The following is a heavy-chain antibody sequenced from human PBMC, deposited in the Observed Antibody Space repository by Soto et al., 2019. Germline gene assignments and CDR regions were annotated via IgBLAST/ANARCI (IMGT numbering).Heavy chain of an antibody. Sequence: GGSLRLSCAASGFTFSSYWMSWVRQAPGKGLEWVANIKQDGSEKYYVDSVKGRFTISRDNAKNSLYLQMNSLRAEDTAVYYCARDLKGNYDFWSGYYLYWGQGTLVTVSS. D-gene: IGHD3-3*01. CDR3: ARDLKGNYDFWSGYYLY. CDR2: IKQDGSEK. CDR1: GFTFSSYW. V-gene: IGHV3-7*05. J-gene: IGHJ4*02.